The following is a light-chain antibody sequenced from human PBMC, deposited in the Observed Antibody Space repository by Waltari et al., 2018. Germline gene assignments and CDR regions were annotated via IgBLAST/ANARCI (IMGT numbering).Light chain of an antibody. CDR2: LAS. Sequence: DIVLTRSPDSLAVSLGGRATITCTFGRTVFYSLNNKNYLSWYQQKPGQPPKLLIYLASTPESGLPDRFSGSGSWTDFTLTIDSLQAEDVALYYCQQYYGCPFTFGGGTKAELK. J-gene: IGKJ4*01. CDR3: QQYYGCPFT. V-gene: IGKV4-1*01. CDR1: RTVFYSLNNKNY.